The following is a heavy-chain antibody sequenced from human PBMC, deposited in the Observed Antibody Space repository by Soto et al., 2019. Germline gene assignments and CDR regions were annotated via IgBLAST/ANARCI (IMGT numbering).Heavy chain of an antibody. Sequence: QVHLVESGGGVVQPGTSLRLSCAASGFSFSIFGMHWVRQAPGKGLEWVAGIWYDGSNKYYADSVKGRFSISRDNSKNTMYLQMTSLRAADAEVYYCARDDKVEYGADRGSCGCWGHGTLVTGSS. CDR2: IWYDGSNK. CDR3: ARDDKVEYGADRGSCGC. D-gene: IGHD3-16*01. J-gene: IGHJ4*01. CDR1: GFSFSIFG. V-gene: IGHV3-33*01.